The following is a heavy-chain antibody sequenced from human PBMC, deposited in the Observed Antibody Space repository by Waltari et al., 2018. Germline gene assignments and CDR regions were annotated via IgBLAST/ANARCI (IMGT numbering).Heavy chain of an antibody. J-gene: IGHJ4*02. CDR3: ARGDSSAYLDN. V-gene: IGHV3-30*02. D-gene: IGHD3-22*01. CDR2: IRYDGHNK. CDR1: GFIFGSHG. Sequence: QVQLVESGGGVVQPGGSLRLSCAASGFIFGSHGMHWVRQAPGKGLEWVAFIRYDGHNKYYVDSVKGRCTISRDNPKNTLYLQMDSLGPEDTALYYCARGDSSAYLDNWGQGTQVTVSS.